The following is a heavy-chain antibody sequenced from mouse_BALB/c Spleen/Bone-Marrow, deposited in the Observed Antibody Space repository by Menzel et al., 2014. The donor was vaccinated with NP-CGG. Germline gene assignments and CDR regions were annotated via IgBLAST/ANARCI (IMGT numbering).Heavy chain of an antibody. CDR3: AREGYGSSYGFAY. J-gene: IGHJ3*01. CDR2: INPYNGGS. D-gene: IGHD1-1*01. V-gene: IGHV1-18*01. CDR1: GYSFAGYT. Sequence: EVQLQQFGPELVKPGASMKISCKASGYSFAGYTMNWVKPSHGKNLEWIGLINPYNGGSSYNQKFKGKATLTVDKSSSTAYMELLSLTSEDSAVYYCAREGYGSSYGFAYWGQGTLVTVSA.